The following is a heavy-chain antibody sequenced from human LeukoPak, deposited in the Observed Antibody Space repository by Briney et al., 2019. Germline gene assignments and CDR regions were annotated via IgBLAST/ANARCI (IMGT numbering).Heavy chain of an antibody. CDR2: IIPILGIA. J-gene: IGHJ4*02. D-gene: IGHD5-18*01. CDR1: GGTFSSYA. V-gene: IGHV1-69*04. CDR3: ARENPREGYSYGFLGY. Sequence: SVKVSCKASGGTFSSYAISWVRQAPGQGLEWMGRIIPILGIANYAQKFQGRVTITADKSTSTAYMELSSLRSEDTAVYYCARENPREGYSYGFLGYWSQGTLVTVSS.